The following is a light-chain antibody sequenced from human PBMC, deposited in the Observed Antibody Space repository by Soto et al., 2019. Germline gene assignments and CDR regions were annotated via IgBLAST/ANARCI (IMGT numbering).Light chain of an antibody. V-gene: IGLV1-51*01. J-gene: IGLJ2*01. CDR1: SSNIGNNY. Sequence: QSVLTQPPSVSAAPGQPVTISCSGTSSNIGNNYVSWYQQLPGTAPKLHIYENNKRPSGIPDRFSGSKSGTSATLGIPGLQTGDEAVYYCGTWDSSLSALFGGGTKLTAL. CDR2: ENN. CDR3: GTWDSSLSAL.